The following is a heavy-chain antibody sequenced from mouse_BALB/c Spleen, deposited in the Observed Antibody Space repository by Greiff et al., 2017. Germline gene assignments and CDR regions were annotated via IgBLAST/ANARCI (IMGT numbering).Heavy chain of an antibody. V-gene: IGHV5-9*03. J-gene: IGHJ3*01. CDR3: ARTGMAY. CDR2: ISSGGGNT. CDR1: GFTFSSYT. D-gene: IGHD4-1*01. Sequence: EVKVVESGGGLVKPGGSLKLSCAASGFTFSSYTMSWVRQTPEKRLEWVATISSGGGNTYYPDSVKGRFTISRDNAKNNLYLQMSSLRSEDTALYYCARTGMAYWGQGTLVTVSA.